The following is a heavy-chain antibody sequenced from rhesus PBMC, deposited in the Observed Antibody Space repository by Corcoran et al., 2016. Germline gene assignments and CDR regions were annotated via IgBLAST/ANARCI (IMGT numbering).Heavy chain of an antibody. J-gene: IGHJ3*01. Sequence: EVQLVESGAGLVQPGGSLRLSCAASGFTFGSYYMYWVRQAPGKGLEWVSAFNTGRVSTWYTESVEGRFTISKENAKNTLYLQMDSLRAEDTAVYYCARDQQRLVPHDAFDFWGQGLRVTVSS. CDR3: ARDQQRLVPHDAFDF. D-gene: IGHD6-31*01. CDR2: FNTGRVST. CDR1: GFTFGSYY. V-gene: IGHV3-8*01.